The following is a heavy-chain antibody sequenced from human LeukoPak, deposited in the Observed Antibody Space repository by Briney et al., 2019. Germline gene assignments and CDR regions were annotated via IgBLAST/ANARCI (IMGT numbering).Heavy chain of an antibody. Sequence: KPSETLSLTCTVSGGSISSSSYYWGWIRQPPGKGLECIGTIYYSGGTYYNPSLKSRVTISVDTSKNQFSLRLSSVTAADTAVYYCARQARRDGYNYGADFDYWGQGTLVTVSS. CDR1: GGSISSSSYY. CDR3: ARQARRDGYNYGADFDY. J-gene: IGHJ4*02. V-gene: IGHV4-39*01. D-gene: IGHD5-24*01. CDR2: IYYSGGT.